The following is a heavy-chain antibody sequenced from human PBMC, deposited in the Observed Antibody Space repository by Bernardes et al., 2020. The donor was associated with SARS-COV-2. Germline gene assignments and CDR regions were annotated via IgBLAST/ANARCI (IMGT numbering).Heavy chain of an antibody. CDR2: INPNSGGT. CDR1: GYTFTGYY. V-gene: IGHV1-2*02. Sequence: ASVKVSCKASGYTFTGYYMHWVRQAPGQGLEWMGWINPNSGGTNYAQKFQGRVTMTRDTSISTAYMELGRLRSDDTAVYYCASFHDYGDYGDAFDIWGQGTMVTVSS. CDR3: ASFHDYGDYGDAFDI. D-gene: IGHD4-17*01. J-gene: IGHJ3*02.